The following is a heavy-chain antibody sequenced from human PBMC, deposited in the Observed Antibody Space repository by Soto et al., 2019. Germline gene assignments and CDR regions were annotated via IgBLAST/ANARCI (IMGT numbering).Heavy chain of an antibody. V-gene: IGHV3-23*01. CDR3: AKDRPGGDDYSNYGDLNYYYYYMDV. Sequence: PGGSLRRSCAASGFTFSSYGMHWVRQAPGKGREWVAVISGSGGSTYYADSVKGRFTISRDNSKNTLYLQMNSLRAEDTAVYYCAKDRPGGDDYSNYGDLNYYYYYMDVWGQGTTVTVSS. J-gene: IGHJ6*03. CDR2: ISGSGGST. CDR1: GFTFSSYG. D-gene: IGHD4-4*01.